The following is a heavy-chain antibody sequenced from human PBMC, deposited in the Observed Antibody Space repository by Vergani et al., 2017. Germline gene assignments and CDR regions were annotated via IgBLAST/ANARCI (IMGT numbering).Heavy chain of an antibody. D-gene: IGHD3-22*01. CDR1: GGSISSSSYY. Sequence: QLQLQESGPGLVKPSETLSLTCTVSGGSISSSSYYWGWIRQPPGKGLEWIGSIYYSGRTYYNPSLKSRVTISVDTSKNQFSLKLSSVTAADTAVDYCAGWDSSGNSDYWGQGTLVTVSS. V-gene: IGHV4-39*07. CDR3: AGWDSSGNSDY. J-gene: IGHJ4*02. CDR2: IYYSGRT.